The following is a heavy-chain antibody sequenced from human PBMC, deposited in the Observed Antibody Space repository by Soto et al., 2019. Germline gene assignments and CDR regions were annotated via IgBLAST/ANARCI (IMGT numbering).Heavy chain of an antibody. D-gene: IGHD3-22*01. CDR1: GFRFSDFY. V-gene: IGHV3-11*01. J-gene: IGHJ4*02. CDR3: ARTVVLFSRLDY. CDR2: ISTSGTSV. Sequence: GGSLRLSCAGSGFRFSDFYMAWIRQAPGKGLEWVSYISTSGTSVFYADSVKGRFTISRDDAKASLYLQMDSLRADDPAVYFCARTVVLFSRLDYWGEGNVVTVS.